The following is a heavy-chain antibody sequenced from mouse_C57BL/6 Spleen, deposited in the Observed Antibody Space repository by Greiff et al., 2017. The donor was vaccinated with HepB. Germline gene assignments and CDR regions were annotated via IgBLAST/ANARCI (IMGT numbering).Heavy chain of an antibody. D-gene: IGHD1-1*01. CDR1: GYTFTSYG. CDR3: ARLHGSSYVGYFDV. J-gene: IGHJ1*03. Sequence: VQLQESGAELARPGASVKLSCKASGYTFTSYGISWVKQRTGQGLEWIGEIYPRSGNTYYNEKFKGKATLTADKSSSTAYMELRSLTSEDSAVYFCARLHGSSYVGYFDVWGTGTTVTVSS. CDR2: IYPRSGNT. V-gene: IGHV1-81*01.